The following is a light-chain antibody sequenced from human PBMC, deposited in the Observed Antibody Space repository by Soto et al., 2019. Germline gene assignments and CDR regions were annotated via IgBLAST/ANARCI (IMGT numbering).Light chain of an antibody. CDR3: NSYTSSSARV. V-gene: IGLV2-14*01. CDR2: EVS. Sequence: QPASVSGSPGQSITISCTGTSSDVGGYNFVSWYQQYPGKAPKVIIYEVSNRPSGVSHRFSGSKSGNTASLTISGLQAEDEADYYCNSYTSSSARVFGGGTKVTVL. J-gene: IGLJ3*02. CDR1: SSDVGGYNF.